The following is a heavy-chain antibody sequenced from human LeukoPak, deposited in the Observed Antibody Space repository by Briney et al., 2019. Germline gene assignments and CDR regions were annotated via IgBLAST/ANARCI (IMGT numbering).Heavy chain of an antibody. CDR2: ISFDGSNT. D-gene: IGHD3-22*01. Sequence: GGSLRLSCAASGFTLTNYAMQWVRQAPGKGLEWVALISFDGSNTYYAGSVKGRFTISRDNAKNSLYLQMNSLRAEDTAVYYCARAGVSGYPSNDAFDIWGQGTMVTVS. CDR1: GFTLTNYA. V-gene: IGHV3-30*04. J-gene: IGHJ3*02. CDR3: ARAGVSGYPSNDAFDI.